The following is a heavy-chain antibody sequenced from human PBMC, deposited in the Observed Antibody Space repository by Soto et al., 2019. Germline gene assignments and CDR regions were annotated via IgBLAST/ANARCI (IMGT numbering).Heavy chain of an antibody. CDR2: IGGSGRTT. J-gene: IGHJ4*02. V-gene: IGHV3-23*01. Sequence: EVQLLESGGGLVQPGGSLSLSCAASAFTFNNCAMSWVRQAPGKGLEWVSGIGGSGRTTYYADSVKGRLTISRDNFNNTLFLQMNSLRAEDTAVYYCAKSRYSDSSGDFYDYWGQGTLVTVSS. CDR1: AFTFNNCA. D-gene: IGHD3-22*01. CDR3: AKSRYSDSSGDFYDY.